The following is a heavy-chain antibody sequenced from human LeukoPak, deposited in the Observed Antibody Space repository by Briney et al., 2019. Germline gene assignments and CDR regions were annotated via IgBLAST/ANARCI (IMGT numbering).Heavy chain of an antibody. D-gene: IGHD4-17*01. CDR2: ISSSSSTI. CDR1: GFTFSSYS. Sequence: GGSLRLSCAASGFTFSSYSMNWVRQAPGKGLEWVSYISSSSSTIYYADSVKGRFTISRDNAKNSLYLQMNSLRDEDTAVYYCARDQWDYGDYVYYYGMDVWGQGTTVTVSS. V-gene: IGHV3-48*02. CDR3: ARDQWDYGDYVYYYGMDV. J-gene: IGHJ6*02.